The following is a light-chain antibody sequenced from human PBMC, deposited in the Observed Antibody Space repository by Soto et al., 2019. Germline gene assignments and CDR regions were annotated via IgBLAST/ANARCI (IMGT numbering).Light chain of an antibody. V-gene: IGKV3-15*01. J-gene: IGKJ1*01. CDR3: QQRSNWPWT. CDR1: QSVGTN. CDR2: GAS. Sequence: DIVMTQSPGTLSVSPGERATLSCRASQSVGTNLAWYQQRPGQAPRLLVYGASTRATGIPARFSGSGSGTDYTLTITNLEPEDFAIYYCQQRSNWPWTFGQGTKVDIK.